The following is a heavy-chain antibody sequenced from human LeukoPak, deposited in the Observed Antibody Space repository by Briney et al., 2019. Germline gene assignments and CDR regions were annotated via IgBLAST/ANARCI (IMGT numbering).Heavy chain of an antibody. V-gene: IGHV3-30*18. D-gene: IGHD3-10*01. CDR1: GFTFSSYG. CDR2: ISYDGSNK. CDR3: AKDRLGFGELSGWFDP. Sequence: GGSLRLSCAASGFTFSSYGMHWVRQAPGKGLEWVAVISYDGSNKYYADSVKGRFTISRDNSKNTLYLQMNSLRAEDTAVYYCAKDRLGFGELSGWFDPWGQGTLVTVSS. J-gene: IGHJ5*02.